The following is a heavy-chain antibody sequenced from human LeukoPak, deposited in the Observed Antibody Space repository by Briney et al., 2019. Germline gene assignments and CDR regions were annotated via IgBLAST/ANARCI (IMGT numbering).Heavy chain of an antibody. CDR2: IRFDTNNG. J-gene: IGHJ4*02. Sequence: GGSLRLSCAASGFTFSSSGMHWVRQAPGKGLEWVTFIRFDTNNGYYADSVKGRFTISRDNSKNTVYLQMNSLRAEDTAVYYCASVGGGSGKFDYWGQGTLVTVSS. CDR1: GFTFSSSG. D-gene: IGHD3-10*01. V-gene: IGHV3-30*02. CDR3: ASVGGGSGKFDY.